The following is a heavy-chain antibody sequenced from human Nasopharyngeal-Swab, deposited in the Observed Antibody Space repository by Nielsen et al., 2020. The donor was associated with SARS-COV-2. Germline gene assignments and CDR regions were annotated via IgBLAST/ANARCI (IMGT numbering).Heavy chain of an antibody. V-gene: IGHV3-30-3*01. Sequence: GESLKISRAASGFTFSSYAMHWVRQAPGKGLEWVAVISYDGSNKYYADSVKGRFTISRDNSKNTLYLQMNSLRAEDTAVYYCARGGLLELGFYWYFDLWGRGTLVTVSS. CDR3: ARGGLLELGFYWYFDL. CDR1: GFTFSSYA. D-gene: IGHD2-21*02. J-gene: IGHJ2*01. CDR2: ISYDGSNK.